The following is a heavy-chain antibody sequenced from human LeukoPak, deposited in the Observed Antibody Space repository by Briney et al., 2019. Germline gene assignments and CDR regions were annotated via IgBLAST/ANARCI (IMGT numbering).Heavy chain of an antibody. V-gene: IGHV4-34*01. CDR1: GFTFNSYE. CDR3: ARGLGGPYIGY. Sequence: PGGSLRLSCAASGFTFNSYEMNWIRQPPGNGMEWIGEINHSGSTNYNPSLKSRVTISVDTSKNQFSLKLSSVTAADTAVYYCARGLGGPYIGYWGQGTLVTVSS. D-gene: IGHD3-16*01. J-gene: IGHJ4*02. CDR2: INHSGST.